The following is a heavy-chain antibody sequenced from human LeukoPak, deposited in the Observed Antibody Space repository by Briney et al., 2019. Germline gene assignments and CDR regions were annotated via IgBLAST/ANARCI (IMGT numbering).Heavy chain of an antibody. D-gene: IGHD5-24*01. CDR3: ARQRWLQFPFDY. J-gene: IGHJ4*02. Sequence: PSETPSPTRTVSGGSISSYYWSWIRQPPRKGLEWIGYIYTSGSTNYNPSLKSRVTISVDTSKNQFSLKLSSVTAADTAVYYCARQRWLQFPFDYWGQGTLVTVSS. CDR2: IYTSGST. CDR1: GGSISSYY. V-gene: IGHV4-4*09.